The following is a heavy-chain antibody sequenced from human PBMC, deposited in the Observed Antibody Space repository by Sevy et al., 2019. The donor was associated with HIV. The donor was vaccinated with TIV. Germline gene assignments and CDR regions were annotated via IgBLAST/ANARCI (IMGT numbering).Heavy chain of an antibody. D-gene: IGHD5-12*01. CDR3: ARLNGFEPYSYYALDV. J-gene: IGHJ6*02. V-gene: IGHV5-51*07. Sequence: GESLKISCEGSGYSFTHYWIAWVHQIPGKGLEWMGIIYPGDPDPTYSPSFQGRVTISADKSINIAYLQWSRLRASDTAIYYCARLNGFEPYSYYALDVWGQGTTVTVSS. CDR2: IYPGDPDP. CDR1: GYSFTHYW.